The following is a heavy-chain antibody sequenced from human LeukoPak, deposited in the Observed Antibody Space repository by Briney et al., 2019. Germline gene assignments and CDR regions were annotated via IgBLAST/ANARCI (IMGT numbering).Heavy chain of an antibody. CDR3: ARGKAVDV. Sequence: GGSLRLSCAASGFTFSNNWMTWVRQAPGKGLEWVANIKQDETEKYYVDSVKGRFTISRDNAKNSVCLQMNSLRVEDTAMYYCARGKAVDVWGQGTMVTVSS. V-gene: IGHV3-7*04. CDR1: GFTFSNNW. CDR2: IKQDETEK. J-gene: IGHJ3*01.